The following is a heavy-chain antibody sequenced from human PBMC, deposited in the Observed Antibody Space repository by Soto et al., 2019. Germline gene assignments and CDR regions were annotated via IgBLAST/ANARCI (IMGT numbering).Heavy chain of an antibody. Sequence: GGSLRLSCAASGFTFSSYGMHWVRQAPGKGLEWVAVISYDGSNKYYADSVKGRFTISRDNSKNTLYLQMNGLRAEDTAVYYCAKERLRLLWFGELSEMDVWGQGTTVTVSS. D-gene: IGHD3-10*01. CDR2: ISYDGSNK. J-gene: IGHJ6*02. V-gene: IGHV3-30*18. CDR1: GFTFSSYG. CDR3: AKERLRLLWFGELSEMDV.